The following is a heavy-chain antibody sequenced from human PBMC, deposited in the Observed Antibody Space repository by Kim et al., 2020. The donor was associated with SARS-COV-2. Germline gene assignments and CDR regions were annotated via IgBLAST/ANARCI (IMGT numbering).Heavy chain of an antibody. J-gene: IGHJ4*02. D-gene: IGHD3-22*01. Sequence: GGSLRLSCAASGFTFSSYAMSWVRQAPGKGLEWVSAISGSGGSTYYADSVKGRFTISRDNSKNTLYLQMNSLRAEDTAVYYCATRPDYYDSSGYYWVDYWGQRTLVTVSS. CDR3: ATRPDYYDSSGYYWVDY. V-gene: IGHV3-23*01. CDR1: GFTFSSYA. CDR2: ISGSGGST.